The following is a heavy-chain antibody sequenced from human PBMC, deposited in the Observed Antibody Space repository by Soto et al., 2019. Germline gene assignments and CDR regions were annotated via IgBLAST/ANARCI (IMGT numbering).Heavy chain of an antibody. CDR1: GFSLSTSGVG. CDR3: ALTYYGSGIYYNVRWFDP. V-gene: IGHV2-5*02. Sequence: QITLKESGPTLVKPTQTLTLTCTLSGFSLSTSGVGVGWIRQPPGKALEWLALIYWDDDKRYSPSLKSRLTINKENYKNQEVLTMTKMDPVDTATYYCALTYYGSGIYYNVRWFDPWGQGTLVTVSS. CDR2: IYWDDDK. J-gene: IGHJ5*02. D-gene: IGHD3-10*01.